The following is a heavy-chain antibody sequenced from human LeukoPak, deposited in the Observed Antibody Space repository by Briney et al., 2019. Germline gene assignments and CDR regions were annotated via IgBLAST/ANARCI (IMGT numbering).Heavy chain of an antibody. V-gene: IGHV3-30*03. CDR1: GFTFSSYG. CDR3: ARALMVRGVITFYYYYGMDV. Sequence: PGGSLRLSCAASGFTFSSYGMHWVRQAPGKGLEWVAVISYDGSNKYYADSVKGRFTISRDNSKNTPYLQMNSLRAEDTAVYYCARALMVRGVITFYYYYGMDVWGQGTTVTVSS. CDR2: ISYDGSNK. D-gene: IGHD3-10*01. J-gene: IGHJ6*02.